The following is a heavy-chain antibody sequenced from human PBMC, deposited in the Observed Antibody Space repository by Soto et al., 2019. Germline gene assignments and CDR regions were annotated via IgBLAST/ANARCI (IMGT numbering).Heavy chain of an antibody. J-gene: IGHJ4*02. V-gene: IGHV3-21*01. CDR1: GFTFSSYS. Sequence: GGSLRLSCAASGFTFSSYSMNWVRQAPGKGLEWVSSISYSSSYIYYADSVKGRFTISRDDAKNTLFLEMSSLRAEDTGVYYCARRKYCPSTTCFDYWGQGTLVTVSS. CDR2: ISYSSSYI. CDR3: ARRKYCPSTTCFDY. D-gene: IGHD2-2*01.